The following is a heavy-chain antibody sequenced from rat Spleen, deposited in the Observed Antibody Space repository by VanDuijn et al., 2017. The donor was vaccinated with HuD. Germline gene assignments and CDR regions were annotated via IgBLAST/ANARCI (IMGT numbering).Heavy chain of an antibody. V-gene: IGHV5S13*01. J-gene: IGHJ1*01. CDR3: ARHSDGTYYYWYFDF. CDR2: ISPSGGGT. Sequence: EVQLVESDGGLVQPGRSLKLSCAASGFTFRNYGMTWVRQTPTTGLEWVASISPSGGGTWYRDSVKGRFTVSRDNADSTLYLQMDSLRSEDTATYYCARHSDGTYYYWYFDFWGPGTMVTVSS. D-gene: IGHD1-12*02. CDR1: GFTFRNYG.